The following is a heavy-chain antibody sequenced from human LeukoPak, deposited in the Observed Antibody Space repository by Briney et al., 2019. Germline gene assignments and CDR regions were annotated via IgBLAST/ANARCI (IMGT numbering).Heavy chain of an antibody. D-gene: IGHD1-1*01. V-gene: IGHV3-11*06. J-gene: IGHJ4*02. CDR3: ARDHNYAFDN. CDR2: IGIDSGNT. CDR1: GFHFIEYS. Sequence: GGSLRLSCTASGFHFIEYSINWIRQAPGKGLEWISYIGIDSGNTKYADSVRGRFTISADKAKNSLYLQMNSLRVEDTAVYYCARDHNYAFDNWGQGTLVSVAS.